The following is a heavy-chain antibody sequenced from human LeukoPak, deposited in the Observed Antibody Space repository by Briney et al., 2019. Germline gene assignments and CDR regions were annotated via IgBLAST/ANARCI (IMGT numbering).Heavy chain of an antibody. D-gene: IGHD3-16*01. J-gene: IGHJ4*02. CDR3: AKEMSRGGFYY. V-gene: IGHV3-9*03. CDR1: GFTFDDYA. CDR2: ISWNSGSI. Sequence: GGSLRLSCAASGFTFDDYAMHWVRQAPGKCLEWVSGISWNSGSIGYADSVKGRFTISRDNAKNSPYLQMNSLRAEDMALYYCAKEMSRGGFYYWGQGTLGTVSS.